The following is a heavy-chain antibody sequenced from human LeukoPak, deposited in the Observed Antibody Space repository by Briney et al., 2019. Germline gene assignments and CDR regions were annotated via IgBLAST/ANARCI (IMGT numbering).Heavy chain of an antibody. V-gene: IGHV1-2*06. CDR1: GYNFHRYY. CDR2: INPNSGGT. Sequence: SVKVSLKAFGYNFHRYYFPLGRQAPGKGAGWMGRINPNSGGTNYAQKFQGRVTMTRDTSINTAYMELSRLRSDDTAVYYCARETKLEWLLIFDYWGQGTLVTVSS. J-gene: IGHJ4*02. D-gene: IGHD3-3*01. CDR3: ARETKLEWLLIFDY.